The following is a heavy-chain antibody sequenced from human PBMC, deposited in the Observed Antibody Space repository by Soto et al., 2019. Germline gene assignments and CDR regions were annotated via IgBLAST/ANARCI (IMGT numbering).Heavy chain of an antibody. CDR1: GFTFSTYT. CDR3: ARELSISVAATGY. D-gene: IGHD6-19*01. J-gene: IGHJ4*02. V-gene: IGHV3-30-3*01. Sequence: QVELVESGGGVVQPGRSLRLSCAASGFTFSTYTMHWVRQAPGKGLEWVAALSNNGINTDYADSVKGRFTISRDNYKNTMYLQMNRLRAEDTTVYYCARELSISVAATGYWSQGTLFTV. CDR2: LSNNGINT.